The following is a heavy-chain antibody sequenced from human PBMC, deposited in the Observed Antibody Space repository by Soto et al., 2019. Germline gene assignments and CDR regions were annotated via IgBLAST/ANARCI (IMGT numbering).Heavy chain of an antibody. D-gene: IGHD2-2*01. V-gene: IGHV3-48*01. CDR3: ASYCSTTTCYDVDY. J-gene: IGHJ4*02. Sequence: GGSLRLSCAASGFTFSGYSMNWVRQAPGKGLEWVSYISSSSSAIYYADSVKGRFTISRDNAKNSLYLQMNSLRAEDTAVYYCASYCSTTTCYDVDYWGQGT. CDR2: ISSSSSAI. CDR1: GFTFSGYS.